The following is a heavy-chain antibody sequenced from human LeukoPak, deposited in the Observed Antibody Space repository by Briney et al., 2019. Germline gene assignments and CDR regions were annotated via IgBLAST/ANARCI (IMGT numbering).Heavy chain of an antibody. V-gene: IGHV1-46*01. J-gene: IGHJ6*03. CDR3: ARSSGYYSSLFYMHV. D-gene: IGHD3-22*01. Sequence: ASVKVSCKASGYTFTSYYMHWVRQAPGQGLEWVGIINPSGDPTAYAQKFQGRVTMTSDMSTSTVYMELSSLRSEDTAVYYCARSSGYYSSLFYMHVWGKGTTVTVSS. CDR1: GYTFTSYY. CDR2: INPSGDPT.